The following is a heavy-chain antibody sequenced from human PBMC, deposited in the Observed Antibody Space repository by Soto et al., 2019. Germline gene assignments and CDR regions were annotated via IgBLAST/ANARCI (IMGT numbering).Heavy chain of an antibody. Sequence: SETLSLTCTVSGGSISSSSYYWGWIRQPPGKGLEWIGSIYYSGSTYYNPSLKSRVTISVDTSKNQFSLKLSSVTAADTAVYYCARLSRVSSSSGFDYWGQGTLVTVSS. J-gene: IGHJ4*02. D-gene: IGHD6-6*01. CDR3: ARLSRVSSSSGFDY. CDR2: IYYSGST. V-gene: IGHV4-39*01. CDR1: GGSISSSSYY.